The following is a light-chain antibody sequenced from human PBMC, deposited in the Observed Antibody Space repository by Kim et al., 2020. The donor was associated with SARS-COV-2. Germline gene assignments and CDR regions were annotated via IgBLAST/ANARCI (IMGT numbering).Light chain of an antibody. CDR2: DKN. J-gene: IGLJ2*01. CDR1: NPNIGSHT. V-gene: IGLV1-44*01. Sequence: QSVLTQPPSASGTPGQRVTISCSGSNPNIGSHTVNWYQHLPGAAPKLLIYDKNQRPSGVPDRFSGSKSGTSASLAISGLRSDDEADYYCAAWDDSLNAVVFGGGTQLTVL. CDR3: AAWDDSLNAVV.